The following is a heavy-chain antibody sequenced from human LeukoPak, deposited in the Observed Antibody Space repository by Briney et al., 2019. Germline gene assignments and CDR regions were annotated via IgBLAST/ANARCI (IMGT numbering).Heavy chain of an antibody. J-gene: IGHJ4*02. CDR1: GGSISSSNW. CDR2: IYRSGST. V-gene: IGHV4-4*02. D-gene: IGHD4-17*01. CDR3: ASGDYGDFSRFDF. Sequence: SETLSLTCAVSGGSISSSNWWSWVRQPPGKGLEWIGEIYRSGSTNYNPSLKSRVTISVDKSKNQFSLKLSSVTAADTAVYYCASGDYGDFSRFDFWGQGTLVTVSS.